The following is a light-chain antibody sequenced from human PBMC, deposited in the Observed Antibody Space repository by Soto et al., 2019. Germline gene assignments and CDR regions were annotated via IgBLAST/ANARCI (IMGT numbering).Light chain of an antibody. CDR3: SSYTSSSKGV. Sequence: QSALTQPASVSGSPGQSITISCTGTNSAVGGYNYVSWYQQHPGKAPKLMIYDVSNRPSGVSNRFSGSKSGNTASLTISGLQAEDEADYYCSSYTSSSKGVFGGGTKVTVL. CDR1: NSAVGGYNY. J-gene: IGLJ2*01. V-gene: IGLV2-14*01. CDR2: DVS.